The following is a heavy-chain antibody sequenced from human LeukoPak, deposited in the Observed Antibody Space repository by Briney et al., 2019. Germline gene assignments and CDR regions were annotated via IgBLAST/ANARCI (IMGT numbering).Heavy chain of an antibody. CDR1: GFTFSNTA. Sequence: PGGSLRLSCVASGFTFSNTAMSWVRRAPGKGLEWVSAISASGDGTFYTDSVKGRFTVSRDNSKNTLYLQMNSLRAEDTAVYYCARGYGSSRGWYWGQGTLVTVSS. V-gene: IGHV3-23*01. J-gene: IGHJ4*02. CDR3: ARGYGSSRGWY. CDR2: ISASGDGT. D-gene: IGHD6-6*01.